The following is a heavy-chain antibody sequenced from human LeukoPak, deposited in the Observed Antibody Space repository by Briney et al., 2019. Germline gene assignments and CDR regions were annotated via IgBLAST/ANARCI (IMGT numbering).Heavy chain of an antibody. D-gene: IGHD4/OR15-4a*01. Sequence: PGGSLRLSCAASGFTFSSYSMIWVRQAPGKGLEWVSFIYSDNTHYSDSVKGRFTISRDNSKNTLYLQMNSLRAEDTAVYYCARRAGAYSHPYDYWGQGTLVTVSS. CDR2: IYSDNT. V-gene: IGHV3-53*01. CDR1: GFTFSSYS. CDR3: ARRAGAYSHPYDY. J-gene: IGHJ4*02.